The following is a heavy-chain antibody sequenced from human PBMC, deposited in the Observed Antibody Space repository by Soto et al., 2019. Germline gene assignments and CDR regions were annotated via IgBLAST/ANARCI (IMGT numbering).Heavy chain of an antibody. Sequence: PGESLKISCKGSGYSFTSYWISWVRQMPGKGLEWMGRIDPSDSYTNYSPSFQGHVTISADKSISTAYLQWSSLKASDTAMYYCASLREYSSSPSGGMDVWGQGTTVTVSS. J-gene: IGHJ6*02. CDR3: ASLREYSSSPSGGMDV. CDR2: IDPSDSYT. D-gene: IGHD6-6*01. V-gene: IGHV5-10-1*01. CDR1: GYSFTSYW.